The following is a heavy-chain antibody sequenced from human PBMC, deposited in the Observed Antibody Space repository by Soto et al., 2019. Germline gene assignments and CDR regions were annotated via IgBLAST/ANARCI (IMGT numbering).Heavy chain of an antibody. D-gene: IGHD6-13*01. J-gene: IGHJ5*02. CDR3: ARGFIAAAGTGGGNWFDP. Sequence: EVQLVESGGGLVQPGGSLRLSCAASGFTFSSYWMSWVRQAPGKGLEWVANIKQDGSEKYYADSVKGRFTISRDNSKNTLYLQMNSLRAEDTAVYYCARGFIAAAGTGGGNWFDPWGQGTLVTVSS. V-gene: IGHV3-7*01. CDR2: IKQDGSEK. CDR1: GFTFSSYW.